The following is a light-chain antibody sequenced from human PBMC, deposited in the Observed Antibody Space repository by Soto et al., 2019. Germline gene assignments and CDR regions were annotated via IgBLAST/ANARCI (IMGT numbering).Light chain of an antibody. CDR2: DSS. J-gene: IGKJ4*01. V-gene: IGKV3-11*01. CDR1: QSVSNS. CDR3: QQRSSWPLT. Sequence: EIVLTQSPSTLSWSPGERVTLSCWASQSVSNSLAWYQQKSGQAPRLLIYDSSNRATGIPARFSGSGYGTDFSLTISSLETEDFAVYYCQQRSSWPLTFGGGTKVDIK.